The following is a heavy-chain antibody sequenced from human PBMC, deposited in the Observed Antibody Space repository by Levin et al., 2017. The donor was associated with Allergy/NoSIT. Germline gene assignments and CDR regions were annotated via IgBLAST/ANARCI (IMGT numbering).Heavy chain of an antibody. D-gene: IGHD2-21*02. Sequence: ASVKVSCKASGATFSSYAISWVRQAPRQGLEWMGGIIPMFGTTTYAQKFQDRVTITADESTSTAYMELNSLRSEDSAIYYCTGDCGGDCYFDSWGQGTLVTVSS. CDR2: IIPMFGTT. CDR3: TGDCGGDCYFDS. CDR1: GATFSSYA. V-gene: IGHV1-69*13. J-gene: IGHJ4*02.